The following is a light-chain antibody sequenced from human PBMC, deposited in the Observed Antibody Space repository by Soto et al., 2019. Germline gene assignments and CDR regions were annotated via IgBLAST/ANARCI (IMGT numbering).Light chain of an antibody. CDR3: QQYNNWPTVT. V-gene: IGKV3D-15*01. CDR1: QSVRTN. Sequence: EVMMTQFPDTVSVTAGETVNISRGASQSVRTNLAWYQQRPCQAPRLIIHYASTRASDIPARFSGSGSGTNFTPAISSLQSEDFAVYYCQQYNNWPTVTFGGWTKV. J-gene: IGKJ4*01. CDR2: YAS.